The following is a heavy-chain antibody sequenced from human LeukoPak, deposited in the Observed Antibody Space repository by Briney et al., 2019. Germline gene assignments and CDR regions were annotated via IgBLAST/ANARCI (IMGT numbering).Heavy chain of an antibody. CDR1: GYTITGYY. CDR2: INPNNGGT. V-gene: IGHV1-2*02. J-gene: IGHJ4*02. D-gene: IGHD1-1*01. Sequence: GASVKVSFKAFGYTITGYYIHWVRQAPGQGLEWMGWINPNNGGTNSAQKFQGRVTMTRDTSIGTAYMELSRLTYDDTAVYYCGRDRHWNQGNFDYWGQGTLVTVSS. CDR3: GRDRHWNQGNFDY.